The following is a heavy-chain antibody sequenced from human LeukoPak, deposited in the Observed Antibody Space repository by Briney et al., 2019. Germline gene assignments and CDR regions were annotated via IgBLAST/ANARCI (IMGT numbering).Heavy chain of an antibody. CDR3: ARGVGYCSGGSCYSNWFDP. J-gene: IGHJ5*02. CDR2: IYHSGST. Sequence: SETLSLTCTVSGYSISSGYYWGWIRQPPGKGLEWIGSIYHSGSTYYNPSLKSRVTMSVDTSKNQFSLKLSSVTAADTAVYYCARGVGYCSGGSCYSNWFDPWGQGTLVTVSS. CDR1: GYSISSGYY. V-gene: IGHV4-38-2*02. D-gene: IGHD2-15*01.